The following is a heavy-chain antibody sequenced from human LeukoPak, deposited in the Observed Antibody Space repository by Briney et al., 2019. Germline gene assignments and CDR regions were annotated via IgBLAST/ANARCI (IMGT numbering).Heavy chain of an antibody. V-gene: IGHV7-4-1*02. J-gene: IGHJ4*02. CDR3: ARGDYYDSSIYSGLVIDY. Sequence: GASVKVSCKASGDTFTTYAIIWVRQAPGQGLEWMGWINTNTGNPTYAQGFTGRFVFSLDTSVSTAYLQISSLKPEDTAVYYCARGDYYDSSIYSGLVIDYWGQGTLVTVSS. CDR2: INTNTGNP. D-gene: IGHD3-22*01. CDR1: GDTFTTYA.